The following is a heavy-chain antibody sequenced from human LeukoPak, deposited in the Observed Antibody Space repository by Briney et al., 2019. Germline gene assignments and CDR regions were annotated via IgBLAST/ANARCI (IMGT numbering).Heavy chain of an antibody. CDR2: ISSSSSYI. D-gene: IGHD3-9*01. Sequence: GGSLRPSCAASGFTFSSYSMNWVRQAPGKGLEWVSSISSSSSYIYYADSVKGRFTISRDNAKNSLYLQMNSLRAEDTAVYYCASNYDILTGLDYWGQGTLVTVSS. CDR3: ASNYDILTGLDY. CDR1: GFTFSSYS. V-gene: IGHV3-21*01. J-gene: IGHJ4*02.